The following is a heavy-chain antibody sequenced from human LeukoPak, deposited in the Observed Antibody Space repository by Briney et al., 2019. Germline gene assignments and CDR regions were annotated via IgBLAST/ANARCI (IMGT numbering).Heavy chain of an antibody. J-gene: IGHJ4*02. V-gene: IGHV3-33*01. CDR3: ARGYSSSWYYFDY. D-gene: IGHD6-13*01. Sequence: GGSLRLYCAASGFTFSSYGMHWVRQAPGKGLEWVAVIWYDGSNKYYADSVKGRFTISRDNSKNTLYLQMNSLRAEDTAVYYCARGYSSSWYYFDYWGQGTLVTVSS. CDR2: IWYDGSNK. CDR1: GFTFSSYG.